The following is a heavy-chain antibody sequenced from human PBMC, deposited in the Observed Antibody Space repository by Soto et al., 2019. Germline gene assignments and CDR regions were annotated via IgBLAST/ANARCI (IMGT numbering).Heavy chain of an antibody. Sequence: LSLTCTVSGGSISSYYWSWIRQPPGKGLEWIGYIYYSGSTNYNPSLKSRVTISVDTSKNQFSLKLSSVTAADTAVYYWAGYSGWYYDLCGRGTLVTVSS. CDR3: AGYSGWYYDL. CDR1: GGSISSYY. D-gene: IGHD1-1*01. J-gene: IGHJ2*01. CDR2: IYYSGST. V-gene: IGHV4-59*01.